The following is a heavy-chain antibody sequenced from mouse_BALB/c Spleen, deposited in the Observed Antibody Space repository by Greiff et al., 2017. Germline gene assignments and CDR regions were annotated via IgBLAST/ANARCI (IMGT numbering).Heavy chain of an antibody. CDR2: ISTYYGDA. V-gene: IGHV1S137*01. D-gene: IGHD1-1*01. J-gene: IGHJ2*01. CDR3: ARGYYGSKPYFDY. CDR1: GYTFTDYA. Sequence: QVQLQQSGAELVRPGVSVKISCKGSGYTFTDYAMHWVKQSHAKSLEWIGVISTYYGDASYNQKFKGKATMTVDKSSSTAYMELARLTSEDSAIYYCARGYYGSKPYFDYWGQGTTLTVSS.